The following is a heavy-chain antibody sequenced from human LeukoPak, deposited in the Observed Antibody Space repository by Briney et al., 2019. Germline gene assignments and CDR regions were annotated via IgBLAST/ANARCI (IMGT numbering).Heavy chain of an antibody. J-gene: IGHJ4*02. V-gene: IGHV1-2*02. CDR2: INPKSGGT. D-gene: IGHD6-19*01. Sequence: ASVKVSCKASGYTFTDYFMNWVRQAPGQGLEWMGWINPKSGGTVYAQKFQGRVTMTRDTSSSTAYMELSRLRFDDTVVYYCARDMYRSGRVPFDYWGQGTLVTVSS. CDR3: ARDMYRSGRVPFDY. CDR1: GYTFTDYF.